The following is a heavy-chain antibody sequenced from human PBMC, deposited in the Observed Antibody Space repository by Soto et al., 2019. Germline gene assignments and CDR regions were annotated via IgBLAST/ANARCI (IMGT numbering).Heavy chain of an antibody. Sequence: EVQLLESGGGLVQPGGSLRLTCVGSGFTFRNQDMRWVRQAPGKGREWVPGISGRGGVTYYADSVKGRFTISRDNSKNTLYLQMNNLRANDTAVYYCAKDRQFRSYYESAGHYNDWGQGTLVTVSS. CDR1: GFTFRNQD. D-gene: IGHD3-22*01. CDR2: ISGRGGVT. J-gene: IGHJ4*02. V-gene: IGHV3-23*01. CDR3: AKDRQFRSYYESAGHYND.